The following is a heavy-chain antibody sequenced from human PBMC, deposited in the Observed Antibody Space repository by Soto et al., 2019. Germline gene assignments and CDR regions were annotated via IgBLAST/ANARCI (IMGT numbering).Heavy chain of an antibody. CDR2: IYHSGST. V-gene: IGHV4-4*02. J-gene: IGHJ3*02. D-gene: IGHD3-10*01. CDR3: ATAYGSGSYGHAFDI. CDR1: GGSISSSNW. Sequence: QVQLQESGPGLVKPSGTLSLTCAVSGGSISSSNWWSWVRQPPGKGLEWIGEIYHSGSTNYNPSLKSRVTISVDKSKNQVSLKLSSVTAADTAVYYCATAYGSGSYGHAFDIWGQGTMVTVSS.